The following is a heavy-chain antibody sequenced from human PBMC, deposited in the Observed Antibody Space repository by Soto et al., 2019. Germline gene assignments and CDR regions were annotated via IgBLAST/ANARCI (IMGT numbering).Heavy chain of an antibody. J-gene: IGHJ4*02. CDR3: ARQGITIFGVVIRALDY. Sequence: SETLSLTCTVSGGSISSSSYYWGWIRQPPGKGLEWIGSIYYSGSTYYNPSLKSRVTISVDTSKNQFSLKLSSVTAADTAVYYCARQGITIFGVVIRALDYWGQGTLVTVSS. CDR1: GGSISSSSYY. D-gene: IGHD3-3*01. CDR2: IYYSGST. V-gene: IGHV4-39*01.